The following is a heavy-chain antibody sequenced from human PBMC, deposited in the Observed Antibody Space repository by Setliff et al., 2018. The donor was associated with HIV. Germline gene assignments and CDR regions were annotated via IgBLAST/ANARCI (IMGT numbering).Heavy chain of an antibody. D-gene: IGHD2-15*01. Sequence: GASVKVSCKTSIYTFTDYYIHWVRQAPGQGLEWMGWINPNSGGTDYAQKFQGRVTMTRDTSISTAYMELSRLRSDDTAVYYCATSLGYCSAGSCFDLDYWGQGALVTVSS. J-gene: IGHJ4*02. CDR3: ATSLGYCSAGSCFDLDY. V-gene: IGHV1-2*02. CDR1: IYTFTDYY. CDR2: INPNSGGT.